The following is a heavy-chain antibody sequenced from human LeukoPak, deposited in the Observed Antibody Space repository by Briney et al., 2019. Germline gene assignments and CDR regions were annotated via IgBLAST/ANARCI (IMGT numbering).Heavy chain of an antibody. CDR3: ARGFRLGLNYYYYYGMDV. CDR1: GFTFSSYA. V-gene: IGHV3-23*01. CDR2: ISGSGGST. J-gene: IGHJ6*02. Sequence: GGSLRLSCAASGFTFSSYAMSWVRQAPGKGLEWVSAISGSGGSTYYADSVKGRFTISRDNAKNTLYLQMNSLRAEDTAVYYCARGFRLGLNYYYYYGMDVWGQGTTVTVSS. D-gene: IGHD3-9*01.